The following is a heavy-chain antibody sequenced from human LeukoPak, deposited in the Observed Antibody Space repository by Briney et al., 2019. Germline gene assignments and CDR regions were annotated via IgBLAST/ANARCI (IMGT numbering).Heavy chain of an antibody. V-gene: IGHV4-59*12. D-gene: IGHD3-9*01. J-gene: IGHJ3*02. CDR3: ARADILTGYYSSAFDI. CDR2: IYYSGST. CDR1: CDSISNYY. Sequence: SETLSLTCTVSCDSISNYYWSWIRQPPGKGLEWIGYIYYSGSTNYNPSLKSRVTISVDTSTNHFSLKLSSVPAPDTAVYYCARADILTGYYSSAFDIWGQGTMVTVSS.